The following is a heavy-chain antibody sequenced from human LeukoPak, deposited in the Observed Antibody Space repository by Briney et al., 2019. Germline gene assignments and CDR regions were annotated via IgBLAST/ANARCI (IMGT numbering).Heavy chain of an antibody. Sequence: GGSLRLSCAASAFTFSSYAMHWVRQAPGKGLEWVAVISYDGSNKYYADSVKCRFTISRDNSKNTLYLQMNSLRAEDTAVYYCARTRRRRIAGGAFDIWGQGTMVTVSS. CDR2: ISYDGSNK. D-gene: IGHD6-13*01. V-gene: IGHV3-30*04. J-gene: IGHJ3*02. CDR1: AFTFSSYA. CDR3: ARTRRRRIAGGAFDI.